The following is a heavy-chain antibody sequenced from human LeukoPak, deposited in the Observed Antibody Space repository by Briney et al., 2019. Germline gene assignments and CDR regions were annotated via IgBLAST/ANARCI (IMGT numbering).Heavy chain of an antibody. CDR1: GGSFSGYY. D-gene: IGHD3-22*01. J-gene: IGHJ4*02. CDR2: ISHSGST. V-gene: IGHV4-34*01. CDR3: ARHSLITSFDY. Sequence: SSETLSLTCAVYGGSFSGYYWSWIRQPPGKGLEWIGEISHSGSTNYNPSLKSRVTISVDTSKNQFSLKLSSVTAADTAVYYCARHSLITSFDYWGQGTLVTVSS.